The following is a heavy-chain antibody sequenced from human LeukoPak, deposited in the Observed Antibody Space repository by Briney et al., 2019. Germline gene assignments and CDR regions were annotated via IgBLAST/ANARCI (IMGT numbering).Heavy chain of an antibody. V-gene: IGHV1-2*02. CDR1: GYTFTGYY. Sequence: ASVKVSCKASGYTFTGYYMHWVRQAPGQGLEWMGWINPNSGGTNYAQKFQGRVTMTRDTSISTAYMELSRLRSDDTVVYYCARSPVLRFLEWLTTVDYWGQGTLVTVSS. D-gene: IGHD3-3*01. CDR3: ARSPVLRFLEWLTTVDY. J-gene: IGHJ4*02. CDR2: INPNSGGT.